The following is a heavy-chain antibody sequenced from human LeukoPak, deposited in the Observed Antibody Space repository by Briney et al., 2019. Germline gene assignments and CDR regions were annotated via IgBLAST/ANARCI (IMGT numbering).Heavy chain of an antibody. J-gene: IGHJ5*02. CDR1: GYTLTELS. CDR3: ATFLAAAGNNWFDP. V-gene: IGHV1-24*01. Sequence: GASVKVSCKVSGYTLTELSMHWVRQAPGKGLEWMVGFDPEDGETIYAQKFQGRVTMTEDTSTDTAYMELSSLRSEDTAVYYCATFLAAAGNNWFDPWGQGTLVTVSS. D-gene: IGHD6-13*01. CDR2: FDPEDGET.